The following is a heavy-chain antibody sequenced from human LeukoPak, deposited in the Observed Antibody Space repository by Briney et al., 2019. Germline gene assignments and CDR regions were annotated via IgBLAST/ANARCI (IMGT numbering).Heavy chain of an antibody. V-gene: IGHV4-61*02. CDR2: IYTSGST. CDR1: GGSISSGSYY. J-gene: IGHJ4*02. Sequence: KPSETLSLTCTVSGGSISSGSYYWRWIRQPAGKGLEWIGRIYTSGSTNYNPSLKSRVTISVDTSKNQFSLKLSSVTAADTAVYYCARDKGILGVGYYFDYWGQGTPVTVSS. CDR3: ARDKGILGVGYYFDY. D-gene: IGHD3-3*01.